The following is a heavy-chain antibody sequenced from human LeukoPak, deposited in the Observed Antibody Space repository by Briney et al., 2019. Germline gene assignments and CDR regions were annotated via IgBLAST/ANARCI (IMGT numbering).Heavy chain of an antibody. J-gene: IGHJ4*02. CDR2: ISGSGGST. Sequence: GGSLRLSCAASGFTFSSYAMSWVRQAPGKGLEWVSAISGSGGSTYYADSVEGRFTISRDNSKNTLYLQMNSLRAEDTAVYYCADSIMITFGGVIPQTLGYWGQGTLVTVSS. CDR3: ADSIMITFGGVIPQTLGY. V-gene: IGHV3-23*01. D-gene: IGHD3-16*02. CDR1: GFTFSSYA.